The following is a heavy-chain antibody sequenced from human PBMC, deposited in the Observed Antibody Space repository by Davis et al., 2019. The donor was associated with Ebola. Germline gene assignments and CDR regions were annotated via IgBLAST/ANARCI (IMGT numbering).Heavy chain of an antibody. J-gene: IGHJ4*02. CDR1: GYIFTTYA. CDR3: ARDLGRVTGFDY. D-gene: IGHD3-10*01. CDR2: INAGNGDT. V-gene: IGHV1-3*01. Sequence: AASVKVSCKASGYIFTTYAIHWVRQAPGQRLEWMGWINAGNGDTKSSQKFQGRVTITRDTSASTAYMELRSLRSEDTAVYYCARDLGRVTGFDYWGQGTLVTVSS.